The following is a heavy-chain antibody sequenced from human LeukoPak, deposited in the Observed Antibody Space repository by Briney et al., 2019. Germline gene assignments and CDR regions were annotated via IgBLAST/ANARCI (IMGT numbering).Heavy chain of an antibody. CDR2: IYYSGST. D-gene: IGHD6-13*01. Sequence: PSQTLSLTCTVSGGSISGGDYYWSWIRQPPGKGLEWIGYIYYSGSTYYNPSLKSRVTISVDTSKNQFSLKLSSVTAADTAVYYCARVRGYSSIRWYFDLWGRGTLVTVSS. CDR1: GGSISGGDYY. CDR3: ARVRGYSSIRWYFDL. V-gene: IGHV4-30-4*01. J-gene: IGHJ2*01.